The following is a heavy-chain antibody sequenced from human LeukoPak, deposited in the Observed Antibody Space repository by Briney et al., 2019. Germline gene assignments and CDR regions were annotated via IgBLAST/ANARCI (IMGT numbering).Heavy chain of an antibody. CDR3: AKAGRVRGGWFDP. Sequence: GGSLRLSCAASGLTFDDYAMHWVRQAPGKGLEWVSGISWNSGSIGYADSVKGRFTISRDNAKNSLRLQMNSLRAEDTALYYCAKAGRVRGGWFDPWGQGTLVTVSS. CDR2: ISWNSGSI. V-gene: IGHV3-9*01. J-gene: IGHJ5*02. D-gene: IGHD1-1*01. CDR1: GLTFDDYA.